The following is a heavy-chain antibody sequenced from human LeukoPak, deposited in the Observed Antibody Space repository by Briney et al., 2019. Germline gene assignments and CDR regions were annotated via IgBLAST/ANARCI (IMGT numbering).Heavy chain of an antibody. CDR3: GRSIWTHNSFTTDV. CDR2: VSTSGRST. Sequence: GGSLRLSCAASGFIFSNYGMSWVRQAPGKGLEWVSGVSTSGRSTYYADSVKGRFTISRDNSKNTMYLQMNSLRAEDTAVYYCGRSIWTHNSFTTDVWGQGTTVTVSS. D-gene: IGHD3/OR15-3a*01. CDR1: GFIFSNYG. V-gene: IGHV3-23*01. J-gene: IGHJ6*02.